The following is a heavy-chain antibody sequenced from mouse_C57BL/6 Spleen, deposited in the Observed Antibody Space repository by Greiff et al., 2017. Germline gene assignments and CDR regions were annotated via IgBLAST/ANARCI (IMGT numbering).Heavy chain of an antibody. CDR2: IWRGGGT. V-gene: IGHV2-2*01. CDR1: GFSFTSYG. J-gene: IGHJ4*01. CDR3: ARRRDEYAMDD. Sequence: VKLQQSGPGLVQPSQSLSITCTVSGFSFTSYGVHWVSQSPGKGLEWVGVIWRGGGTDYNAAFISRLSISKDNTKSQVFFKMNSLQADDTAIYYCARRRDEYAMDDWGQGTSVTVSS. D-gene: IGHD3-3*01.